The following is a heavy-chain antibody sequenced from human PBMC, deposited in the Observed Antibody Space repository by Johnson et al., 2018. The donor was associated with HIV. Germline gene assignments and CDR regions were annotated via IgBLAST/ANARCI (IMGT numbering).Heavy chain of an antibody. D-gene: IGHD6-6*01. Sequence: VQLLESGGGVVQPGRSLRLSCAASGFTFSSYVMHWVRQAPGKGLEWVAVISYDGSNKYYADSVKGRFSISRDNSKNPLHLQMNSLRAEDTAVYYCARDTSIAAARAFDIWGQGTMVTVSS. CDR3: ARDTSIAAARAFDI. J-gene: IGHJ3*02. V-gene: IGHV3-30-3*01. CDR2: ISYDGSNK. CDR1: GFTFSSYV.